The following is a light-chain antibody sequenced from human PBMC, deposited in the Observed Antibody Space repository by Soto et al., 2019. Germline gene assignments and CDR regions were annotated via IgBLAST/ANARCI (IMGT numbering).Light chain of an antibody. CDR1: NIGTRN. V-gene: IGLV3-9*01. J-gene: IGLJ3*02. CDR2: RDS. Sequence: SYELTQPLSVSVPLGQTASITCGGNNIGTRNVHWYQQKPGQAPVLVGYRDSNRPSGIPERFSGSNSGNTATLTISRAQAGDEADYYCHVWDSSTAVFGGGTKLTVL. CDR3: HVWDSSTAV.